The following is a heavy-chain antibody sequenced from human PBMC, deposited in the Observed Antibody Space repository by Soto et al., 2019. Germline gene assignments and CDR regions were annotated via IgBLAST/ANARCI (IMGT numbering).Heavy chain of an antibody. CDR1: GFTFSSYG. Sequence: PGGSLRLSCAASGFTFSSYGMHWVSQAPGKGLEWVAVISYDGSNKYYADSVKGRFTISRDNSKNTLYLQMNSLRAEDTAVYYCAKDRSPYWDYYYYGMDVWGQGTTVTVSS. CDR2: ISYDGSNK. CDR3: AKDRSPYWDYYYYGMDV. D-gene: IGHD2-15*01. V-gene: IGHV3-30*18. J-gene: IGHJ6*02.